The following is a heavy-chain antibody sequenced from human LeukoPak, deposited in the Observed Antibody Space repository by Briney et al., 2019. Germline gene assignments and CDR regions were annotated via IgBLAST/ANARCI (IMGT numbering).Heavy chain of an antibody. J-gene: IGHJ3*01. CDR2: IFYTGIT. CDR3: VRYDYYDFWSRLSPYDDFDL. Sequence: SETLSLTCTVSGGSIGRFYWTWIRQFPGKRLEWMGYIFYTGITNYNPSLSRRVSMSVDASTNQVSLNLTSVTTADTAVYYCVRYDYYDFWSRLSPYDDFDLWGRGTVVTVSS. V-gene: IGHV4-59*01. CDR1: GGSIGRFY. D-gene: IGHD3-3*01.